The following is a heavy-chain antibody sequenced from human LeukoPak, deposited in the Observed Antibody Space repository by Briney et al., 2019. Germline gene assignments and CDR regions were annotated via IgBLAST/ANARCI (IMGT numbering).Heavy chain of an antibody. D-gene: IGHD1-26*01. J-gene: IGHJ4*02. V-gene: IGHV4-4*07. CDR3: ARGGSGSYRFFDY. CDR2: IYSSGST. Sequence: SETLSLTCTVSSGSISSYYWSWSRQPAGKGLEWIGRIYSSGSTNYNPSLKSRVTMSADTSKKQFSLKLSSVAAADTAVYYCARGGSGSYRFFDYWGQGALVTVSS. CDR1: SGSISSYY.